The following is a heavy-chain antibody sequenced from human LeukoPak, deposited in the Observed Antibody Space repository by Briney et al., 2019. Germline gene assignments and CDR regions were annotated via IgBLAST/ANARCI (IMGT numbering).Heavy chain of an antibody. Sequence: GGSLRLSCAASGFTFSSYSMNWVRQAPGKGLEWVSYISYSGNTIFYADSVKGRFSISRDNAKNSLYLQMNSLRAEDTAIYFCARGNDYGGKDLDQWGQGTLVTVSS. CDR1: GFTFSSYS. D-gene: IGHD4-23*01. CDR3: ARGNDYGGKDLDQ. CDR2: ISYSGNTI. J-gene: IGHJ4*02. V-gene: IGHV3-48*04.